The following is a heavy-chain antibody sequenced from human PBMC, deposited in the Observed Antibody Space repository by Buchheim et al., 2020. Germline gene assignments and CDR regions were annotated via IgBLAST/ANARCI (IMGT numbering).Heavy chain of an antibody. CDR2: ISWNSGTI. CDR1: GFNFDDFA. CDR3: AKDSDPAMVTPLDY. Sequence: EVQLVESGGGLVQPGRSLRLSCAASGFNFDDFAMHWVRQAPGKGLEWVSGISWNSGTIAYADSVKGRFTISRDNTKKSLYLQMNSLRAEDTALYYCAKDSDPAMVTPLDYWGQGTL. D-gene: IGHD5-18*01. J-gene: IGHJ4*02. V-gene: IGHV3-9*01.